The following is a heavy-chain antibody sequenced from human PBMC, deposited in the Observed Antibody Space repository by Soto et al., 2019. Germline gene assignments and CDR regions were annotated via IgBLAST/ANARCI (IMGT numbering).Heavy chain of an antibody. CDR3: ASTPLGYCSGGSCYPYYYYGMDV. CDR1: GGSISSYY. CDR2: IYYSGST. D-gene: IGHD2-15*01. Sequence: QVQLQESGPGLVKPSETLSLTCTVSGGSISSYYWSWIRQPPGKGLEWIGYIYYSGSTNYNPSLTSRVTISVDTSKNQFSLKLSSVTAADTAVYYGASTPLGYCSGGSCYPYYYYGMDVWGQGTTVTVSS. J-gene: IGHJ6*02. V-gene: IGHV4-59*01.